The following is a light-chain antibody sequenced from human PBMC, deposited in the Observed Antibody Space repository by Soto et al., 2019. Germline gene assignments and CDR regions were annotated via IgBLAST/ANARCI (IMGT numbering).Light chain of an antibody. CDR3: LQHNSYPYT. J-gene: IGKJ2*01. CDR2: AAS. CDR1: QGITRD. Sequence: DIQMTHSPSSLSASVGDRVSITCRATQGITRDLAWYQQKPGKAPKRLIYAASSLQSGVPSRFSGSGSGTEYTLTIASLQPEDFATYYGLQHNSYPYTFGQGTRLESK. V-gene: IGKV1-17*01.